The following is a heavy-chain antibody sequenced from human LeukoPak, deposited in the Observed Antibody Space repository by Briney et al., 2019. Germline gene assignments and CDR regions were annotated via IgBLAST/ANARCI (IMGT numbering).Heavy chain of an antibody. D-gene: IGHD3-10*01. CDR3: GCYYGSGSYYDY. CDR1: GFTFSDYS. CDR2: IGIDSGNT. J-gene: IGHJ4*02. V-gene: IGHV3-48*01. Sequence: GGSLRLSCAASGFTFSDYSMNWVRQAPGKGLEWISYIGIDSGNTNYADSVKGRFTISGDNSKNTLYLQMNSLRAEDTAVYYCGCYYGSGSYYDYWGQGTLVTVSS.